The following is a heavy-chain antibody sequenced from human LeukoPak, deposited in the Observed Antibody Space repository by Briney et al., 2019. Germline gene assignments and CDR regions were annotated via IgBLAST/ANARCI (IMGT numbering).Heavy chain of an antibody. V-gene: IGHV3-11*06. CDR3: ARGGMRSSWYLGMAWFDP. D-gene: IGHD6-13*01. Sequence: GSLRLSCAASGFTFSHYYMSWIRQAPGEGLEWVSYISSSSSYTNYAASVKGRFTICRDNAKNSLYLEMNSLRAADTAVYYCARGGMRSSWYLGMAWFDPWGQGTLVTVSS. J-gene: IGHJ5*02. CDR2: ISSSSSYT. CDR1: GFTFSHYY.